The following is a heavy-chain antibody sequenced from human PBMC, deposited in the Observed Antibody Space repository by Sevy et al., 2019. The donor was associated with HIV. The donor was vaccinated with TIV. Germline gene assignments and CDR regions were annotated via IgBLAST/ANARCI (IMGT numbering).Heavy chain of an antibody. CDR2: FSASGGST. J-gene: IGHJ4*02. CDR3: AKEDYSGYDFDY. V-gene: IGHV3-23*01. Sequence: GGSLRLSCVASGFTFISYPMAWVRQAPGKGLEWVSTFSASGGSTYYADSVKGRFTISRDNSKNMVNLEMNILRADDTALYYCAKEDYSGYDFDYWGQGTVVTVSS. CDR1: GFTFISYP. D-gene: IGHD5-12*01.